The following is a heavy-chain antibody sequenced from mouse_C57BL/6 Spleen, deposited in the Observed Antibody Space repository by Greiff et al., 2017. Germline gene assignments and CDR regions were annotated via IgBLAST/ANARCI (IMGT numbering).Heavy chain of an antibody. CDR1: GYTFTDSY. Sequence: GYTFTDSYMNWVKQSHGKSLEWIGAINPNNGGTSYNQKFKGKATLTVYKSSSTAYMELRSLTTGDSAVYYCSRGAAQARSFAYWGQGTLVTVSA. V-gene: IGHV1-26*01. CDR2: INPNNGGT. CDR3: SRGAAQARSFAY. J-gene: IGHJ3*01. D-gene: IGHD3-2*02.